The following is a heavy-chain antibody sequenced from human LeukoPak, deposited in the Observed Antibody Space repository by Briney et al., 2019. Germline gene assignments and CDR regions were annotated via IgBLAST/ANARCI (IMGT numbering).Heavy chain of an antibody. D-gene: IGHD3-10*01. Sequence: GGSLRLSCSASGFTFSTYWMSWVRQAPGKGLEWVANMKRDGSGIYYVDSVRGRFTISRDNARNSLYLQMNSLRAEDTAVYYCARGGGSGSPFYYYYGMDVWGQGTTVTVSS. CDR2: MKRDGSGI. V-gene: IGHV3-7*01. J-gene: IGHJ6*02. CDR1: GFTFSTYW. CDR3: ARGGGSGSPFYYYYGMDV.